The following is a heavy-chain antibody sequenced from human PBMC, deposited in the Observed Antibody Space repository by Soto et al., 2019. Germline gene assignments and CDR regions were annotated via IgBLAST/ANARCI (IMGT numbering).Heavy chain of an antibody. Sequence: QITLKESGPTLVKPTQTLTLTCTFSGFSLTTSGVGVGWIRQPPGKALEWLALIYWDDEKRYSPSLQSRLTITKDTTKNHVDLTVTNMNPADTGTYNCAHRLYASSDDAFDIWGHGTMVYVSS. V-gene: IGHV2-5*02. CDR3: AHRLYASSDDAFDI. CDR1: GFSLTTSGVG. CDR2: IYWDDEK. J-gene: IGHJ3*02. D-gene: IGHD6-6*01.